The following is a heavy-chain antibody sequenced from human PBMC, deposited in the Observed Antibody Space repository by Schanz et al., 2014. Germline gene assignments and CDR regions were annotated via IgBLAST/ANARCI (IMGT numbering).Heavy chain of an antibody. CDR2: ISDSGTYT. J-gene: IGHJ4*02. CDR3: AASSGWHPSTDY. D-gene: IGHD6-19*01. V-gene: IGHV3-11*05. CDR1: GFVFGDYY. Sequence: VQLVESGGGLVQPGGSLRLSCAASGFVFGDYYMTWIRQAPGKGLEWLSYISDSGTYTNYADSVKARFTISRDNAKSSLYLQMNSLRVEDTAVYYCAASSGWHPSTDYWGQGTLVTVSS.